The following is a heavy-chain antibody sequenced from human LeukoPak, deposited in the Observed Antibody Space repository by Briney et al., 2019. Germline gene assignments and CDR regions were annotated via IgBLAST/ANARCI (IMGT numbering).Heavy chain of an antibody. CDR3: ARDRYCSGGSCRDRTNYYYYYGMDV. D-gene: IGHD2-15*01. V-gene: IGHV4-59*01. CDR2: IYYSGST. J-gene: IGHJ6*02. CDR1: GGSISSYY. Sequence: SETLSLTCTVSGGSISSYYWSWIRQPPGKGLEWIGYIYYSGSTNYNPSLKGRVTISVDTSKNQFSLKLSSVTAADTAVYYCARDRYCSGGSCRDRTNYYYYYGMDVWGQGTTATVSS.